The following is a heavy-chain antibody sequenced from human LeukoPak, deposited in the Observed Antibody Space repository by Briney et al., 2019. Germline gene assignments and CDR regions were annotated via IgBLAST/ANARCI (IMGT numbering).Heavy chain of an antibody. CDR2: ISYDGSNK. V-gene: IGHV3-30*03. Sequence: GGSLRLSCAASGFTFSSYGMHWVRQAPGKGLEWVAVISYDGSNKYYADSVKGRFTISRDNAKNSLYLQMNSLRAEDTAVYYCAREIQQSLVYWGQGTLVTVSS. D-gene: IGHD6-19*01. J-gene: IGHJ4*02. CDR3: AREIQQSLVY. CDR1: GFTFSSYG.